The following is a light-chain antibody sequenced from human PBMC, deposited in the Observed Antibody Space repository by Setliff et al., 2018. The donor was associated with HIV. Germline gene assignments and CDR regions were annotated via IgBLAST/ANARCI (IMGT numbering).Light chain of an antibody. V-gene: IGLV2-14*03. Sequence: QSVLTQPASVSGSPGQSTTISCTGTSSDVGTYNYVSWYQQHPGKAPKLIIYDVSKRPSGVSNRFSGSKSGNTASLTISGLQAEDEADYYCSSYTSSSTYVFGTGTKVTVL. CDR3: SSYTSSSTYV. CDR1: SSDVGTYNY. CDR2: DVS. J-gene: IGLJ1*01.